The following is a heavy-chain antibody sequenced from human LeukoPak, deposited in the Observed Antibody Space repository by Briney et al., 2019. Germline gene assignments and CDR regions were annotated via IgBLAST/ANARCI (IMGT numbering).Heavy chain of an antibody. J-gene: IGHJ3*02. Sequence: ASVKVSCKASGYTFTSYGISWVRQAPGQGLEWMGWISAYNGGTNYAQKFQGRVTITADESTSTAYMELSSLRSEDTAVYYCARDRTHDAFDIWGQGTMVTVSS. V-gene: IGHV1-18*01. CDR1: GYTFTSYG. CDR3: ARDRTHDAFDI. CDR2: ISAYNGGT.